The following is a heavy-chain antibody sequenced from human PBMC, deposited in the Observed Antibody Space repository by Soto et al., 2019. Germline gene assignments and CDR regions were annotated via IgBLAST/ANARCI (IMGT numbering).Heavy chain of an antibody. D-gene: IGHD6-13*01. CDR3: ARDRSSSDY. J-gene: IGHJ4*02. Sequence: QVQLVQSGAEVKKPGASVKVSCKASGYTFSTYGISWVRQAPGQGLEWMGWISAYSVNTNYAQNFQGRVTMTTDASKSTAYMELRSLRSDDTAVYYCARDRSSSDYWGQGTLVTVSS. CDR2: ISAYSVNT. V-gene: IGHV1-18*01. CDR1: GYTFSTYG.